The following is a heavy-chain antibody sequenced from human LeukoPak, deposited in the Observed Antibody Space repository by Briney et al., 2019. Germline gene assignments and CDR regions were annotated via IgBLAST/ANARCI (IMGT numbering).Heavy chain of an antibody. Sequence: GGSLRLSCAASGFTFSSYAMSWVRQAPGKGLEWVSAISGSGGSTYYADSVKGRFTISRDNSKNTLYLQMNSLRAEDTAVYYCANGPYDFWSGYPRYFDYWGQGTLVTVSS. V-gene: IGHV3-23*01. CDR3: ANGPYDFWSGYPRYFDY. CDR1: GFTFSSYA. CDR2: ISGSGGST. J-gene: IGHJ4*02. D-gene: IGHD3-3*01.